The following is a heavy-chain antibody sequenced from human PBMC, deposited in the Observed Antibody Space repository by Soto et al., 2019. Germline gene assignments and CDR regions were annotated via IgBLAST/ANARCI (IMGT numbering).Heavy chain of an antibody. J-gene: IGHJ4*02. Sequence: QVQLQESGPGLVKPSQTLSLTCTVSGGSISSGDYYWSWIRQPPGKGLEWIGYIYYSGSTYYNPSLKSRVTISVDTSKNQFSLKLSSVTAADTAVYYCARIPSNYYDSSGYYSPHFDYWGQGTLVTVSS. D-gene: IGHD3-22*01. V-gene: IGHV4-30-4*01. CDR3: ARIPSNYYDSSGYYSPHFDY. CDR2: IYYSGST. CDR1: GGSISSGDYY.